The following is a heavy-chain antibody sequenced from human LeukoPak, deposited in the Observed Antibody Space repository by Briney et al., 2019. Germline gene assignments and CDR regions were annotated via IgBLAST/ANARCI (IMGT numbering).Heavy chain of an antibody. J-gene: IGHJ4*02. CDR3: ARDRIRGPDY. D-gene: IGHD5-18*01. CDR1: GFTFSSYS. Sequence: GGSLRLSCAASGFTFSSYSMAWVRQAPGKGLEWVSYISIRSSTIYYADSVKGRFTISRDNAKNSLYLQMNSLRAEDTAVYYCARDRIRGPDYWGQGTLVTVSS. V-gene: IGHV3-48*04. CDR2: ISIRSSTI.